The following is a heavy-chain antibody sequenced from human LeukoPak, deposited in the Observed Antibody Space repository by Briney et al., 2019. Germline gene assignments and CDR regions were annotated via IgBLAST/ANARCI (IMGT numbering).Heavy chain of an antibody. CDR2: ISGSGGST. J-gene: IGHJ4*02. D-gene: IGHD3-10*02. V-gene: IGHV3-23*01. Sequence: HPGGSLRLSCGASGFTVSSYGMSWVRQAPGKGLEWVSAISGSGGSTYYADSVKGRFTISRDNSKNTLYLQMNSLRAEDTAVYYCAKEMLKIYDYWGQGTLVTVSS. CDR1: GFTVSSYG. CDR3: AKEMLKIYDY.